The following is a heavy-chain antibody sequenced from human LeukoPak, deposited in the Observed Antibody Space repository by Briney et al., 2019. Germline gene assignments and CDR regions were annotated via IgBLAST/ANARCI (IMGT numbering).Heavy chain of an antibody. CDR2: ISGSGGST. J-gene: IGHJ4*02. CDR3: AKDRHCSSTSCLPFDY. V-gene: IGHV3-23*01. Sequence: QAGGSLRLSCAASGFTFSCYAMSWVRQAPGKGLEWGSAISGSGGSTYYADSVKGRFTISRDNSKNTLYLQMNSLRTEDTAVYYCAKDRHCSSTSCLPFDYWGQGTLVTVSS. CDR1: GFTFSCYA. D-gene: IGHD2-2*01.